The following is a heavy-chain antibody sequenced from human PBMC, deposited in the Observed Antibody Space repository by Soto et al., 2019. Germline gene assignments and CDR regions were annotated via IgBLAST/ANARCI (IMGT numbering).Heavy chain of an antibody. D-gene: IGHD4-17*01. V-gene: IGHV4-61*08. CDR3: AKERSYGGNLDAFDI. CDR1: DGSVSKGEFY. J-gene: IGHJ3*02. Sequence: QMHLQESGPGLVKPSEILSITCNFSDGSVSKGEFYWTWIRRPPGKGLEWIGNIHFSGRTIYNFSIKSRLTISVDTSVNQFSLRLSSVTAADTAVYYCAKERSYGGNLDAFDIWGQGTMVTVS. CDR2: IHFSGRT.